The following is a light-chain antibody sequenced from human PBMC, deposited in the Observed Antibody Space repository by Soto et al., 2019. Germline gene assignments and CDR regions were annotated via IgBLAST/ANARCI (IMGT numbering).Light chain of an antibody. CDR3: SSYTSGTNTPVV. V-gene: IGLV2-14*01. CDR2: DVS. J-gene: IGLJ2*01. Sequence: QSALTQPASVSGSPGQLITISCTGTSSNIGGSNSVSWYQQHPGKAPKLLIYDVSNWPSGVSNRFSGSKSGNTASPTISGLQAEDEADYYCSSYTSGTNTPVVFGGGTKVTVL. CDR1: SSNIGGSNS.